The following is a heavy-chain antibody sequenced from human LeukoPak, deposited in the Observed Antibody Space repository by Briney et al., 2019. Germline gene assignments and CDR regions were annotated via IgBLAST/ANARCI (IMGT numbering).Heavy chain of an antibody. V-gene: IGHV3-33*01. CDR1: GFTFSSYG. J-gene: IGHJ1*01. D-gene: IGHD4-17*01. Sequence: GGSLRLSCAASGFTFSSYGMHWVRQAPGKGLEWVAVIWYDGSNKYYADSVKGRFTISRDNSKNTLYLQMNSLRAEDTAVYYCACDYGDYHEYFQHWGQGTLVTVSS. CDR2: IWYDGSNK. CDR3: ACDYGDYHEYFQH.